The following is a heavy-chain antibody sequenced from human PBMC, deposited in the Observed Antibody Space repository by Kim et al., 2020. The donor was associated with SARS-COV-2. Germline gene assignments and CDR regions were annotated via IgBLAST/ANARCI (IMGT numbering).Heavy chain of an antibody. Sequence: SVKGRFTISRDNAKNSLYLQMNSLRAEDTAVYYCARNSRPSSIAARPVDYWGQGTLVTVSS. V-gene: IGHV3-11*06. CDR3: ARNSRPSSIAARPVDY. J-gene: IGHJ4*02. D-gene: IGHD6-6*01.